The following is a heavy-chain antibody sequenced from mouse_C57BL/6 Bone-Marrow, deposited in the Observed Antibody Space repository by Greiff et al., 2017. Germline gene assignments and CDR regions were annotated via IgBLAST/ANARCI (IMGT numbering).Heavy chain of an antibody. CDR2: IYPGGGYT. D-gene: IGHD1-1*01. V-gene: IGHV1-63*01. Sequence: VQRVESGAELVRPGTSVKMSCKASGYTFTNYWIGWAKQRPGHGLEWIGDIYPGGGYTNYNEKFKGKATLTADKSSSTAYMQFSSLTSEDSAIYYCARGGPYYGSSYRYFDVWGTGTTVTVSS. CDR3: ARGGPYYGSSYRYFDV. CDR1: GYTFTNYW. J-gene: IGHJ1*03.